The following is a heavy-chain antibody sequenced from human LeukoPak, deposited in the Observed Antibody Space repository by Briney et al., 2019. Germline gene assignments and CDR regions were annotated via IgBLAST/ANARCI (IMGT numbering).Heavy chain of an antibody. Sequence: PSQTLSLTCTVSGGSISSGDYYWSWIRQPPGKGLEWIGYIYYSGSTYYNPSLKSRVTISVDTSKNQFSLKLSSVTAADTAVYYCARGVVVAPAATNWFDPWGQGTLVPVSS. V-gene: IGHV4-30-4*08. J-gene: IGHJ5*02. CDR3: ARGVVVAPAATNWFDP. CDR2: IYYSGST. D-gene: IGHD2-2*01. CDR1: GGSISSGDYY.